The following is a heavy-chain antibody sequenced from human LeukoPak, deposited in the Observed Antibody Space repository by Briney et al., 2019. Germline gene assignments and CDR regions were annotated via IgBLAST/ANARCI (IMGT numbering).Heavy chain of an antibody. J-gene: IGHJ4*02. CDR1: EYTFTSYV. CDR2: MNPNSGNT. D-gene: IGHD5-12*01. Sequence: GASVKVSCKAFEYTFTSYVINWVRQATGQGLEWMGWMNPNSGNTGYAQKFQGRVTMTRNTSISTAYMELSSLTSEDTAVYYCARGRHPGPTWISEYCGQGTLVTVSS. CDR3: ARGRHPGPTWISEY. V-gene: IGHV1-8*01.